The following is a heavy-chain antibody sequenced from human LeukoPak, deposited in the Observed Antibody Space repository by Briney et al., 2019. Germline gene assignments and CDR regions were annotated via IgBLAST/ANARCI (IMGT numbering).Heavy chain of an antibody. CDR1: GFTFSSYG. J-gene: IGHJ4*02. CDR2: IWYDGSNK. D-gene: IGHD6-13*01. Sequence: GGSLRLSCAASGFTFSSYGMHWVRQAPGKGLEWVAVIWYDGSNKYYADSVKGRFTISRDNPKNTLYLQMNSLRAEDTAVYYCARDLRAAAGTFDYWGQGTLVTVSS. CDR3: ARDLRAAAGTFDY. V-gene: IGHV3-33*01.